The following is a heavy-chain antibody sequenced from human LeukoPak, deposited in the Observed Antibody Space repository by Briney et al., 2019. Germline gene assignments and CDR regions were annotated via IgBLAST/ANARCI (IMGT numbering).Heavy chain of an antibody. Sequence: PGRSLRLSCAASGFTFSSYALGWVRQAPGKGLEWVSGISASGGDTYYAASVKGRFTISRDSSKNTLYLQMNSLRVEDTGVYHCAKGRAAHCYSPLDYWGQGTLLTVSS. CDR3: AKGRAAHCYSPLDY. CDR1: GFTFSSYA. J-gene: IGHJ4*02. CDR2: ISASGGDT. V-gene: IGHV3-23*01. D-gene: IGHD2-15*01.